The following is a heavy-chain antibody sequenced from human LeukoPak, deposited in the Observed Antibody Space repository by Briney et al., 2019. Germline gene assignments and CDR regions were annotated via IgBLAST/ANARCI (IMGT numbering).Heavy chain of an antibody. J-gene: IGHJ5*02. CDR3: ARDRFLWQQLAKGFDP. CDR2: VNPNSGGT. Sequence: ASVKVSCKASGYTFTGYYMHWVRQAPGQGLEWMGRVNPNSGGTNYAQKFQGRVTMTRDTSISTAYMELSRLRSDDTAVYYCARDRFLWQQLAKGFDPWGQGTLVTVSS. CDR1: GYTFTGYY. V-gene: IGHV1-2*06. D-gene: IGHD6-13*01.